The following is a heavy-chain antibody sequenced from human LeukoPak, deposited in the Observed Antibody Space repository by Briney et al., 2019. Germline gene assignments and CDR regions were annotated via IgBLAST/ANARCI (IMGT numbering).Heavy chain of an antibody. CDR3: ARKAVRYFDWLGDYYMTS. D-gene: IGHD3-9*01. CDR2: IIPIFGTA. Sequence: SVKVSCKASGGTFSSYAISRVRQAPGQGLEWMGGIIPIFGTANYAQKFQGRVTITTDESTSTAYMELSSLRSEDTAVYYCARKAVRYFDWLGDYYMTSGAKGPRSPSP. V-gene: IGHV1-69*05. CDR1: GGTFSSYA. J-gene: IGHJ6*03.